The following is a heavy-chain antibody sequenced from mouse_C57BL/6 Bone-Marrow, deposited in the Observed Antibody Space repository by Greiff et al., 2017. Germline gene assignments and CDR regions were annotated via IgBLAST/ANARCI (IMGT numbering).Heavy chain of an antibody. J-gene: IGHJ4*01. D-gene: IGHD2-12*01. Sequence: QVQLQQSGPELVKPGASVKISCKASGYAFSSSWMNWVKQRPGKGLEWIGRIYPGDGATNYTGKFKGQATLTADKSSSTAYMHLSSLTSEDSAVYFCARNCYFLMDYWGQGTTVTVSS. V-gene: IGHV1-82*01. CDR3: ARNCYFLMDY. CDR2: IYPGDGAT. CDR1: GYAFSSSW.